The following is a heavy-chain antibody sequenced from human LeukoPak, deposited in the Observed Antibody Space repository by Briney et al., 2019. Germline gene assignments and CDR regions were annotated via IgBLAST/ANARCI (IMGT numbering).Heavy chain of an antibody. J-gene: IGHJ4*02. Sequence: QPGRSLRLSCAASGFTFSGYGMHWVRQAPGKGLEWVAVISYDGSNKYYADSVKGRFTISRDNSKNTLYLQMNSLRAEDTAVYYCAKGHDFWSGYFDYWGQGTLVTVSS. D-gene: IGHD3-3*01. V-gene: IGHV3-30*18. CDR1: GFTFSGYG. CDR3: AKGHDFWSGYFDY. CDR2: ISYDGSNK.